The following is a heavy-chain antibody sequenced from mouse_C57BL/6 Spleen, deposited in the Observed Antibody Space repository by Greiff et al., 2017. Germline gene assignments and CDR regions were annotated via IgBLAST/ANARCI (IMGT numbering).Heavy chain of an antibody. J-gene: IGHJ3*01. D-gene: IGHD3-2*02. Sequence: QVQLQQPGAELVRPGSSVKLSCKASGYTFTSYWMDWVNQRPGQGLEWIGNIYPSDSATHYNHKFTDKATFTVDKSSSTASMQLSSLTSEDSAVYYCARGETAQEKFAYWGQGTLVTVSA. CDR3: ARGETAQEKFAY. CDR1: GYTFTSYW. V-gene: IGHV1-61*01. CDR2: IYPSDSAT.